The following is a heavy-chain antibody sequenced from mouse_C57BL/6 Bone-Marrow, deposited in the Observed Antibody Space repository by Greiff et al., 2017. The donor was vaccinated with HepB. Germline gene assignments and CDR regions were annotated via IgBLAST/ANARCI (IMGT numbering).Heavy chain of an antibody. D-gene: IGHD1-1*01. J-gene: IGHJ1*03. V-gene: IGHV1-55*01. CDR3: ARGNYYGSSPFYWYFDV. CDR2: IYPGSGST. Sequence: QVQLQQPGAELVKPGASVKMSCKASGYTFTSYWITWVKQRPGQGLEWIGDIYPGSGSTNYNEKFKSKATLTVDTSSRTAYMQLSSLTSEDSAVYYCARGNYYGSSPFYWYFDVWGTGTTVTVSS. CDR1: GYTFTSYW.